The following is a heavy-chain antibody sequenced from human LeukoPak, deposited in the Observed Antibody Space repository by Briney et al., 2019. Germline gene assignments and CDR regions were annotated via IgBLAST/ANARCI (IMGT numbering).Heavy chain of an antibody. D-gene: IGHD3-10*01. CDR1: GGSIRGYF. CDR2: IYSSGST. V-gene: IGHV4-59*08. Sequence: AETLSLTCTVSGGSIRGYFWSWIRQPPGKGLEWIGHIYSSGSTTYTPSLQGRVTISLDTSKNQFSLKLSSVTAADTAVYYCARHYDSGSYPLDFWGQGTLVSVSS. CDR3: ARHYDSGSYPLDF. J-gene: IGHJ4*02.